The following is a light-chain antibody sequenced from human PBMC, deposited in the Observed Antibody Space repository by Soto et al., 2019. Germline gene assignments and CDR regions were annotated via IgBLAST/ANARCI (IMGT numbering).Light chain of an antibody. J-gene: IGLJ2*01. V-gene: IGLV1-40*01. CDR1: SSNIGAGYD. CDR2: GNS. Sequence: QPVLTQPPSVSGAPGQRVTISCTGSSSNIGAGYDVHWYQQLPGTAPKLLIYGNSNRPSGVPDRFSGSKSGTSASLAITGLQAEDEADYYRQSYDSSLSGVVFGGRTKLTV. CDR3: QSYDSSLSGVV.